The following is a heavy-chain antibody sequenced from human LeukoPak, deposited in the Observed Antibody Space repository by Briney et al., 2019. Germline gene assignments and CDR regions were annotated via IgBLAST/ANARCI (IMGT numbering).Heavy chain of an antibody. CDR3: ARGIPDCGGDCYDY. V-gene: IGHV1-69*04. D-gene: IGHD2-21*01. J-gene: IGHJ4*02. Sequence: GASVKVSCKASGGTFSSYAISWVRQAPGQGLEWMGRIIPILGIANYAQKFQGRVTITADKSTSTAYMELSSLRSEDTAVYYCARGIPDCGGDCYDYWGQGTLVTVSS. CDR1: GGTFSSYA. CDR2: IIPILGIA.